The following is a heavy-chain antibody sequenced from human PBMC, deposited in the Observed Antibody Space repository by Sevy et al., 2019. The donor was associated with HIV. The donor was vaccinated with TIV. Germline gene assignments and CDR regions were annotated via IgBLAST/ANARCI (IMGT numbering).Heavy chain of an antibody. CDR1: GFTLSSYS. Sequence: GRSLRLSCAVSGFTLSSYSMNWVRQAPGKGLEWVSYISSSSSSIYYADSVKGRFTISRDNAKNSLYLQMNSLRDEDTAVHYCARAENYYGGSNFDSWGQGTLVTVSS. V-gene: IGHV3-48*02. D-gene: IGHD1-26*01. J-gene: IGHJ4*02. CDR3: ARAENYYGGSNFDS. CDR2: ISSSSSSI.